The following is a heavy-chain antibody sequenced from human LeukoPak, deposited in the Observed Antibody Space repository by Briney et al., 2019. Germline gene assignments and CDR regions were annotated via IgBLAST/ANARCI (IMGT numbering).Heavy chain of an antibody. D-gene: IGHD1-26*01. CDR1: GFTFDDYG. CDR2: INRDGGST. CDR3: ARDMPYSGSYYLDY. J-gene: IGHJ4*02. V-gene: IGHV3-43*02. Sequence: PGGSLRLSCEASGFTFDDYGMHWVRQVPGRGLEWVSLINRDGGSTYYADSVKGRFTISRDHIKSSLYLQMNSLRTDDTALYYCARDMPYSGSYYLDYWGQGTLVTVSS.